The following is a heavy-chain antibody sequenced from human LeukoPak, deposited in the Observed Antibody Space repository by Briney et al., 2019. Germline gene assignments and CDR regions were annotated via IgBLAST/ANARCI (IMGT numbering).Heavy chain of an antibody. V-gene: IGHV3-21*01. CDR3: ANLVVAAGFDY. CDR2: ISSSSYI. J-gene: IGHJ4*02. Sequence: GGSLRLSCAASGFTFSSYSMNWVRQAPGKGLEWVSSISSSSYIYYADSVKGRFTISRDNAKNSLYLQMNSLRAEDTAVYYCANLVVAAGFDYWGQGTLVTVSS. CDR1: GFTFSSYS. D-gene: IGHD2-15*01.